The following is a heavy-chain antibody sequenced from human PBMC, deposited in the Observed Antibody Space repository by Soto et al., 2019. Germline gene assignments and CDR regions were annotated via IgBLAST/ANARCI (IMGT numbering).Heavy chain of an antibody. J-gene: IGHJ6*02. V-gene: IGHV4-31*03. Sequence: PSETLSLTCTVSGGSISSGGYYWIWIRQHPGKGLEWIGYIYYSGSTYYNPSLKSRVTISVDTSKNQFSLKLSSVTAADTAVYYCARAAYYGSGSPGWGVWVQGTTVTVSS. CDR1: GGSISSGGYY. CDR3: ARAAYYGSGSPGWGV. CDR2: IYYSGST. D-gene: IGHD3-10*01.